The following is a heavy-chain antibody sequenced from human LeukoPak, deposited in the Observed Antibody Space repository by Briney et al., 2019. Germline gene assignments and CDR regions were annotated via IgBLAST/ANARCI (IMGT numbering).Heavy chain of an antibody. J-gene: IGHJ4*02. CDR1: GYTFTSYD. CDR3: ATESLAVGAIDY. D-gene: IGHD1-26*01. V-gene: IGHV1-8*03. Sequence: ASVKVSCKASGYTFTSYDINWVRQATGQGLEWMGWMNPNSGNTGYAQKFQGRVTITRNTSISTAYMELSSLRSEDTAVYYCATESLAVGAIDYWGQGTLVTVSS. CDR2: MNPNSGNT.